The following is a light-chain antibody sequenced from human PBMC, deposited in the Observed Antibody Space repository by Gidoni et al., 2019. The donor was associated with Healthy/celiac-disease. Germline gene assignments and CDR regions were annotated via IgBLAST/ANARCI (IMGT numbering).Light chain of an antibody. CDR1: QSVSSN. CDR3: QQYNNWLQT. J-gene: IGKJ1*01. Sequence: EIVMTQSPATLSVSPGERATLSCRASQSVSSNLAWYQQKPGQAPRLLIYGASTRATGIPARFSGSGSGTEFTLTISSLQSEDFAVYSCQQYNNWLQTFGQGTKVEIK. V-gene: IGKV3-15*01. CDR2: GAS.